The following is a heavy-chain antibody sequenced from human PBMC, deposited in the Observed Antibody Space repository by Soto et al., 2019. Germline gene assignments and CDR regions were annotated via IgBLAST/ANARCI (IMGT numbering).Heavy chain of an antibody. Sequence: QVQLVQSGAEVKKPGSSVKVSCKASGGTFSSYTISWVRQAPGQGLEWMGRIIPILGIANYAQKFQGRVTITADKSTSTAYMELSSLRSEDTAVYYGARDGYCSSTSCYFENDYWGQGTLVTVSS. J-gene: IGHJ4*02. D-gene: IGHD2-2*03. CDR2: IIPILGIA. V-gene: IGHV1-69*08. CDR1: GGTFSSYT. CDR3: ARDGYCSSTSCYFENDY.